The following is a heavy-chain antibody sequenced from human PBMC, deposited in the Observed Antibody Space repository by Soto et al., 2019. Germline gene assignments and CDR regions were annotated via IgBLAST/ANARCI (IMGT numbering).Heavy chain of an antibody. CDR3: ATIPQYVGQLSPLAFDI. D-gene: IGHD3-16*02. V-gene: IGHV3-30-3*01. CDR1: GFTFSSYA. Sequence: GGSLRLSCAASGFTFSSYAMHWVRQAPGKGLEWVAVISYDGSNKYYADSVKGRFTIARDNSKNTLYLQMNSLRAEDTAVYYCATIPQYVGQLSPLAFDIWGQGTMVTVSS. CDR2: ISYDGSNK. J-gene: IGHJ3*02.